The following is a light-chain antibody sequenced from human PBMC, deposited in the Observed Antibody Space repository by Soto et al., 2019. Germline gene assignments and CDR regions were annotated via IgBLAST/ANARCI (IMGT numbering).Light chain of an antibody. V-gene: IGKV3-20*01. CDR3: QQYVGSPFT. CDR1: QSVSVNS. Sequence: EIVLTQSPGTLSLSPGERATLSCRASQSVSVNSLAWYQQKGGQAPRRLIYAASTRATFVPDRFSGTGSGTDFALTIRRLETDDSSVYYCQQYVGSPFTFGPGTTVAIK. J-gene: IGKJ3*01. CDR2: AAS.